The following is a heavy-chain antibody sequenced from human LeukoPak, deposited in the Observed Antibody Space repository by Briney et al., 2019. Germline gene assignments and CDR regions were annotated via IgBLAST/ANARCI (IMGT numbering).Heavy chain of an antibody. V-gene: IGHV1-69*05. Sequence: SVKVSCKASGGTFSSYAISWVRQAPGQGLEWMGGIIPIFGTANYAQKFQGRVTMTRDTSISTAYMELSRLRSDDTAVYYCARKVRQDNWFDPWGQGTLITVSS. CDR1: GGTFSSYA. D-gene: IGHD2-2*01. CDR2: IIPIFGTA. CDR3: ARKVRQDNWFDP. J-gene: IGHJ5*02.